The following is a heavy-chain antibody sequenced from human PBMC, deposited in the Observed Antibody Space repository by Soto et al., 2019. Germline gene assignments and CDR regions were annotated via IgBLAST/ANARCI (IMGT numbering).Heavy chain of an antibody. V-gene: IGHV4-31*03. D-gene: IGHD3-3*01. J-gene: IGHJ4*02. CDR3: ARGRAVGVVMPPDY. Sequence: QVQLQESGPGLVKPSQTLSLTCTVSGGSISSGGYYWSWIRQHPGKGLEWIGYIYYSGSTYYNPSLKSRVAISVDTSKNQFSLKLSSVTAADTAVYYCARGRAVGVVMPPDYWGQGTLVTVSS. CDR1: GGSISSGGYY. CDR2: IYYSGST.